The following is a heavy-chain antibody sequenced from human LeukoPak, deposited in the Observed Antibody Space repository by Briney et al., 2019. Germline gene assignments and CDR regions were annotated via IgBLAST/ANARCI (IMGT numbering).Heavy chain of an antibody. CDR1: GFTFISYA. V-gene: IGHV3-30*04. Sequence: GRSLRLSCAASGFTFISYAMHWVRQAPGKGLEWVAVISSDGGHKYYADSVKGRFTISRDNSKNTLYLQMNSLRAEDTAVYYCARSGYNRFDYWGQGTLVTVSS. D-gene: IGHD5-24*01. CDR3: ARSGYNRFDY. J-gene: IGHJ4*02. CDR2: ISSDGGHK.